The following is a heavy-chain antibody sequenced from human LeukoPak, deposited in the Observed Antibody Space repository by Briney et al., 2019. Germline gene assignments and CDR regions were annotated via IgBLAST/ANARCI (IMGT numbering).Heavy chain of an antibody. CDR3: ARESGSYGGGLDP. J-gene: IGHJ5*02. D-gene: IGHD1-26*01. Sequence: PGGSLRLSCAASGFTFSSYSMNWVRQAPGKGLEWVSSISSSSSYIYYADSVKGRLTISRDNAKNSLYLQMNSLRAEDTAVYYCARESGSYGGGLDPWGQGTLVTVSS. CDR2: ISSSSSYI. CDR1: GFTFSSYS. V-gene: IGHV3-21*01.